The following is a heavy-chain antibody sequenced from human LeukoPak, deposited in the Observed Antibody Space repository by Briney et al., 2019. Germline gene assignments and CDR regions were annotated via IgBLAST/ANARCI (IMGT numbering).Heavy chain of an antibody. Sequence: GASVKVSCKASGYTFTGYYMHWVRQAPGQGLEWMGWISAYNGNTNYAQKLQGRVTMTTDTSTSTAYMELRSLRSDDTAVYYCARLTGYSSESWFDPWGQGTLVTVSS. CDR1: GYTFTGYY. J-gene: IGHJ5*02. CDR2: ISAYNGNT. CDR3: ARLTGYSSESWFDP. V-gene: IGHV1-18*04. D-gene: IGHD3-9*01.